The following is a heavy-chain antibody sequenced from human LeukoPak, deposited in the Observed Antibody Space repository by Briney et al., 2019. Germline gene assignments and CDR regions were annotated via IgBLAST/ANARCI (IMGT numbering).Heavy chain of an antibody. Sequence: GGSLRLSCAASGFTFSGHWMTWVRQAPGKGLEWVANIKEDGSKKNYVDSVKGRFTISRDNAKNSLYLQMTSLRAEDTAMYYCATLWITMIIVVSTKGGDWGQGTLVTVSS. V-gene: IGHV3-7*03. J-gene: IGHJ4*02. CDR2: IKEDGSKK. CDR3: ATLWITMIIVVSTKGGD. D-gene: IGHD3-22*01. CDR1: GFTFSGHW.